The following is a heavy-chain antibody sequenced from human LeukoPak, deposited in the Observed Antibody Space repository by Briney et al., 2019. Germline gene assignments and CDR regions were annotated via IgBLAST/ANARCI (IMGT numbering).Heavy chain of an antibody. CDR3: ARDRSNIWNDVDAFDI. J-gene: IGHJ3*02. D-gene: IGHD1-1*01. V-gene: IGHV1-2*02. CDR2: INPNSGGT. Sequence: GASVKVSCKASGYTFTGYCMHWVRQAPGQGLEWMGWINPNSGGTNYAQKFQGRVTLTRDTSISTAYMELSRLRSDDTAVYYCARDRSNIWNDVDAFDIWGQGTMVTVSS. CDR1: GYTFTGYC.